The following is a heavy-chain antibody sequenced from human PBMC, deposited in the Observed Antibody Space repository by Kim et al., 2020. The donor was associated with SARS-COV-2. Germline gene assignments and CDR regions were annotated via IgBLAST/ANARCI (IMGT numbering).Heavy chain of an antibody. CDR3: AGGEAGGPSPADYFDY. J-gene: IGHJ4*02. Sequence: PKSRVTISVDTPKNQFSLKLSSVTAADTAVYYCAGGEAGGPSPADYFDYWGQGTLVTVSS. V-gene: IGHV4-31*02.